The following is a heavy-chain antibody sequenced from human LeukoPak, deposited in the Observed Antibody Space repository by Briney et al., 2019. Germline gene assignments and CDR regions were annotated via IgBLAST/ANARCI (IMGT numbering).Heavy chain of an antibody. D-gene: IGHD3-22*01. CDR1: GGTFSNFV. CDR3: ARATDYYDTSGYYPPFDY. Sequence: SVKVSCKASGGTFSNFVISWVRQAPGQGLGWMGGIIPIFGTAKYAQKFQGRVTIITDESTNTAYMELNSLRSEDTAVYYCARATDYYDTSGYYPPFDYWGQGTLVIVSS. J-gene: IGHJ4*02. V-gene: IGHV1-69*05. CDR2: IIPIFGTA.